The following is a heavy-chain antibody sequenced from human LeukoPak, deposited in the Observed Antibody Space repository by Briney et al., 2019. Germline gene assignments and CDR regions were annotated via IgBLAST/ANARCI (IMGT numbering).Heavy chain of an antibody. V-gene: IGHV4-59*01. CDR2: VDHTGST. D-gene: IGHD1-1*01. J-gene: IGHJ6*03. Sequence: PSETLSLTCSVSDDSITMYYWTWIRQPPGKGLEWIGYVDHTGSTNFNPSLNGRVSISRDTTKNLFSLRLRSVTAADTAVYFCARGRVSSSTWYSTSYYYFYMDVWGKGTTVTVSS. CDR1: DDSITMYY. CDR3: ARGRVSSSTWYSTSYYYFYMDV.